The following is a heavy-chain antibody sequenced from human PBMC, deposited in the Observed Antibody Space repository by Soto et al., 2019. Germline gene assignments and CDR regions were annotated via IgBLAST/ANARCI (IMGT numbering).Heavy chain of an antibody. V-gene: IGHV3-72*01. CDR2: TRNKAKSYTT. D-gene: IGHD6-6*01. CDR3: SMSIGATGSHPISFEY. J-gene: IGHJ4*02. CDR1: GFTFSDHY. Sequence: EVQLVESGGGLVQPGGYLRLSCAASGFTFSDHYMDWLRQVPGKGLEWVGRTRNKAKSYTTEYAASVKGRFTISRDDSKKSLYLKMNSLKTEDTAVYYWSMSIGATGSHPISFEYWGQGTLVTVSS.